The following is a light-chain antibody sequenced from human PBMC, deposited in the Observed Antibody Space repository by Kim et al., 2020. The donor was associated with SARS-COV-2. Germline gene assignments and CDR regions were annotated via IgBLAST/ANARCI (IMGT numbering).Light chain of an antibody. Sequence: VAVGQTGRITCQRDSLRSYYATWYQQKPGQAPKVVIYGKDNRPSGVPDRFSGSSSGNTAYLTITGTQAGDEADYYCNSRDSNDYVVFGGGTKVTVL. CDR1: SLRSYY. V-gene: IGLV3-19*01. J-gene: IGLJ2*01. CDR2: GKD. CDR3: NSRDSNDYVV.